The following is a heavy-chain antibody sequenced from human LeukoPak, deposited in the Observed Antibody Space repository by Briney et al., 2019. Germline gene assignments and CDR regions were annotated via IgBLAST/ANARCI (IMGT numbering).Heavy chain of an antibody. Sequence: GGSLRLSCAASGFSFTTYWMGWVRQAPGKGLEWVANINQDESSQYYVDAVRGRFTISRDNAKNSLNLQMNSLRAEDTAVYYCARVEVGATNEFDYWGQGTLVTVSS. J-gene: IGHJ4*02. CDR3: ARVEVGATNEFDY. V-gene: IGHV3-7*01. CDR1: GFSFTTYW. CDR2: INQDESSQ. D-gene: IGHD1-26*01.